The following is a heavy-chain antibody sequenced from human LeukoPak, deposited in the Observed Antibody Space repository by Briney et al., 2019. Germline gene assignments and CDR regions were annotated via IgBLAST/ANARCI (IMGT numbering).Heavy chain of an antibody. CDR1: GGSFSGYH. CDR3: ARGQGRDGYKVYYFDY. Sequence: SETLSLTCAVYGGSFSGYHWSWIRQPPGKGLEWIGEINHSGSTNYNPSLLSRVTISVDTSKNQFSLKMSSVTAADTAVYYCARGQGRDGYKVYYFDYWGQGTLVTVSS. J-gene: IGHJ4*02. D-gene: IGHD5-24*01. CDR2: INHSGST. V-gene: IGHV4-34*01.